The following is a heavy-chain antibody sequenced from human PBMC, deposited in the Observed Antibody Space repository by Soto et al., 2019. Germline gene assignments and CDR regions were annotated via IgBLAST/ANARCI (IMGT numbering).Heavy chain of an antibody. V-gene: IGHV1-18*01. D-gene: IGHD3-10*01. J-gene: IGHJ3*02. CDR1: GYTFTSYG. CDR3: ARDLLLWLGELLGNDAFDI. Sequence: QVQLVQSGAEVQKPGASVKVSCKASGYTFTSYGISWVRQAPGQGLEWMGWISAYNGNTHYAQKLQGRVTMTADTSTSTAYMALRSLRSDDTAVYYFARDLLLWLGELLGNDAFDILGQGTMVTVSS. CDR2: ISAYNGNT.